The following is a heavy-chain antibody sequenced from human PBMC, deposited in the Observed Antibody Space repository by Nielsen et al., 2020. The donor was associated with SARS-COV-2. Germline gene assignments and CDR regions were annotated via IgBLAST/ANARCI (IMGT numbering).Heavy chain of an antibody. V-gene: IGHV3-13*01. CDR2: IGAAGDT. CDR3: TRGVGGWFDP. Sequence: GESLKISCAAYGFTISNYDMHWVRQAAGKGLEWVSSIGAAGDTFYAGSGRGRFTISREDVENSLHLQMNSLRAGDMAVYFCTRGVGGWFDPWGQGTLVTVSS. CDR1: GFTISNYD. D-gene: IGHD3-10*01. J-gene: IGHJ5*02.